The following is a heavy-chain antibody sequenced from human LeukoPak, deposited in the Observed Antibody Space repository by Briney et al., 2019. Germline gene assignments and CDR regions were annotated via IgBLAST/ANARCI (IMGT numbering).Heavy chain of an antibody. Sequence: ASVKVSCKTSGYRFTGYYMHWVRQAPGQGLEWMGWINPNSGGTNYAQKFQGRVTMTRDTSISTAYMELSRLRSDDTAVYYCARGRVSYYYDSSGYSDWGQGTLVTVSS. CDR2: INPNSGGT. J-gene: IGHJ4*02. CDR1: GYRFTGYY. V-gene: IGHV1-2*02. D-gene: IGHD3-22*01. CDR3: ARGRVSYYYDSSGYSD.